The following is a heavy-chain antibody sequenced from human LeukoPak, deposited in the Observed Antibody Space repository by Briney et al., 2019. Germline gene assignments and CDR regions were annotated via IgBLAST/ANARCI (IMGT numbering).Heavy chain of an antibody. CDR3: ARDSLGDYVWGSYRHDFDY. J-gene: IGHJ4*02. CDR1: GYTFTSYG. D-gene: IGHD3-16*02. CDR2: ISAYNGNT. Sequence: GASVTVSFKASGYTFTSYGISWVRQAPGQGLEWMGWISAYNGNTNYAQKLQGRVTMTTDTSTSTAYMELRSLRSDDTAVYYCARDSLGDYVWGSYRHDFDYWGQGTLVTVSS. V-gene: IGHV1-18*01.